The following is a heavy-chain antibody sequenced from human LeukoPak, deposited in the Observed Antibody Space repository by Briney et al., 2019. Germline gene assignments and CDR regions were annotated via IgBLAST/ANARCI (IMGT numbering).Heavy chain of an antibody. Sequence: GSSVKVSCKASGGTFSSYAISWVRQAPGQGLEWMGGIIPIFGTVNYAQKFQGRVTITADESTSTAYMELSSLRSEDTAVYYCARDSSEFRNLIPHWGQGTLVTVSS. CDR3: ARDSSEFRNLIPH. CDR1: GGTFSSYA. CDR2: IIPIFGTV. V-gene: IGHV1-69*01. D-gene: IGHD1-14*01. J-gene: IGHJ1*01.